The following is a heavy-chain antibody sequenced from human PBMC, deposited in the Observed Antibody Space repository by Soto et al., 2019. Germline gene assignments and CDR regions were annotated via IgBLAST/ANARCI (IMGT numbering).Heavy chain of an antibody. CDR2: ISYDGSNK. CDR3: AGYGGNSVFDY. CDR1: GFTFSSYG. J-gene: IGHJ4*02. V-gene: IGHV3-30*03. D-gene: IGHD4-17*01. Sequence: GGSLRLSCAASGFTFSSYGMHWVRQAPGKGLEWVAVISYDGSNKYYADSVKGRFTISRDNSKNTLYLQMNSLRAEDTAVYYCAGYGGNSVFDYWGQGTLLTVSS.